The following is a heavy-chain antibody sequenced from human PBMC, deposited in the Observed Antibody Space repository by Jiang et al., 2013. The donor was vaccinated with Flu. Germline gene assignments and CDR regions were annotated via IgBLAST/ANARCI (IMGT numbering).Heavy chain of an antibody. CDR1: GGSISNYY. CDR2: VWTTGIT. J-gene: IGHJ5*02. CDR3: ARVQSARNHWFDP. D-gene: IGHD1-14*01. Sequence: LLKPSETLSLTCTVSGGSISNYYWTWIRRPAGKGLEWIGRVWTTGITVSNPSLRSRVTMSVDTSKKQISLKLKSVTAADTGVYFCARVQSARNHWFDPWGQGTLVTVSS. V-gene: IGHV4-4*07.